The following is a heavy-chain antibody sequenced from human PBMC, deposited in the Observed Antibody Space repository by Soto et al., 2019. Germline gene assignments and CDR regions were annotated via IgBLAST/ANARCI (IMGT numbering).Heavy chain of an antibody. CDR3: ARDRGGGSIFGGHYGMDV. Sequence: XVSLRLSSAASGFIFRDFYMSWIRQVPGKGLEWLSKISSSISSTDYADSVKGRFTISRDNAKNSLYLQMSSLRAEDTAVYYCARDRGGGSIFGGHYGMDVWGQGTTVTVSS. J-gene: IGHJ6*02. D-gene: IGHD3-3*01. V-gene: IGHV3-11*06. CDR1: GFIFRDFY. CDR2: ISSSISST.